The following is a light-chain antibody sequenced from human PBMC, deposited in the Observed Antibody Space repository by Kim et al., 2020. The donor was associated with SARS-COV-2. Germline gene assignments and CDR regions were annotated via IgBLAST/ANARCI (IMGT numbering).Light chain of an antibody. CDR1: ILTKKY. V-gene: IGLV3-10*01. CDR2: EDN. J-gene: IGLJ2*01. CDR3: YSLDDSNFHRL. Sequence: SYELTQPPSMSVSPGQTARITCSGDILTKKYAYWYQQKSGQAPVLVIYEDNKRPSGIPERFSGSSSGAMATFTITGAQVEDEADYYCYSLDDSNFHRLFGGGTQLTVL.